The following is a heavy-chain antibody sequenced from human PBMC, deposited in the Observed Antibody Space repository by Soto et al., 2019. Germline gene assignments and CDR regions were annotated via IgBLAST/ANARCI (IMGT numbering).Heavy chain of an antibody. CDR1: GGTFKTYT. V-gene: IGHV1-69*06. D-gene: IGHD1-26*01. CDR2: IIPMYDSA. CDR3: ATWRTYSGSYCFDY. Sequence: QVQLVQSGAELKKPGSSVNVSCAASGGTFKTYTINWVRQAPRQGLEWIGQIIPMYDSANYAQRFQGRVTISADKSTNIADMELSGLRSEDTALYYCATWRTYSGSYCFDYWGQGTLVSVSS. J-gene: IGHJ4*02.